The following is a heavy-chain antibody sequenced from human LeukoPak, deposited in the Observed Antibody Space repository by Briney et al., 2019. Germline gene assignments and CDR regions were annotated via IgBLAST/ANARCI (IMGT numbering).Heavy chain of an antibody. CDR2: IYSGGDT. J-gene: IGHJ4*02. D-gene: IGHD3-10*01. Sequence: GGSLRLSCAASGFPVSTNYMSWVRQAPGKGLEWVSLIYSGGDTYYADSVKGRFTISRDNSKDTLYLQMNSLRAEDTAVYYCASGFRLTSIKFDYWGQGTLVTVSS. V-gene: IGHV3-66*01. CDR3: ASGFRLTSIKFDY. CDR1: GFPVSTNY.